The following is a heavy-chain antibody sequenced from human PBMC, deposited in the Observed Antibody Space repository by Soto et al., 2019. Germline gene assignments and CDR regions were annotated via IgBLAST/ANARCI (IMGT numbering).Heavy chain of an antibody. CDR2: ISAYNGNT. Sequence: QVQLVQSGAEVKKPGASVKVSCKASGYTFTSYGISWVRQDPGQGLEWMGWISAYNGNTNYAQKLQGRVTMTTDTSTSTAYMERRSLRSDDTAVYYCARDVDTYYDFWSGYLPLDYWGQGTLVTVSS. J-gene: IGHJ4*02. V-gene: IGHV1-18*01. CDR3: ARDVDTYYDFWSGYLPLDY. CDR1: GYTFTSYG. D-gene: IGHD3-3*01.